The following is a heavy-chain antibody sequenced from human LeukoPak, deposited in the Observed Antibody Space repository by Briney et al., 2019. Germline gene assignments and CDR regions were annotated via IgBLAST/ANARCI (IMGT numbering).Heavy chain of an antibody. CDR3: ARLTRNGLHFDY. CDR1: GGSISSYY. Sequence: NPSETLSLTCTVSGGSISSYYWSWIRQPPGKGLEWIGYIYYSGSTNYNPSLKSRVTISVDTSKNQFSLKLSSVTAADTAVYYCARLTRNGLHFDYWGQGTLVTVSS. D-gene: IGHD2-8*01. J-gene: IGHJ4*02. CDR2: IYYSGST. V-gene: IGHV4-59*08.